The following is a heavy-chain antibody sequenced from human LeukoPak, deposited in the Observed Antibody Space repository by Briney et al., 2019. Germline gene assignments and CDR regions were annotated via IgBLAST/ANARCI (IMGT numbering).Heavy chain of an antibody. Sequence: GGSLRLSRAASGFTFSSYAMSWVRQAPVKGLEWVSAISGSGGSTYYADSVKGRFTISRDNSKNTLYLQMNSLRAEDTAVYYCARQPPLLGTFDYWGQGTLVTASS. CDR3: ARQPPLLGTFDY. CDR1: GFTFSSYA. D-gene: IGHD1-14*01. CDR2: ISGSGGST. V-gene: IGHV3-23*01. J-gene: IGHJ4*02.